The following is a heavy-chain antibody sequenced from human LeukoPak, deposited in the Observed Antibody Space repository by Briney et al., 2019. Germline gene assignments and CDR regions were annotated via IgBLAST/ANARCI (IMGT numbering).Heavy chain of an antibody. CDR2: INPNSGGT. V-gene: IGHV1-2*02. Sequence: ASVKVSCKASGYTFTSFGISWVRQAPGQGLEWMGWINPNSGGTNYAQKFQGRVTMTRDTSISTAYMELSRLRSDDTAVYYCARETSTRTSQWFGELLSIFDPCGQGTLVTVSS. CDR1: GYTFTSFG. D-gene: IGHD3-10*01. CDR3: ARETSTRTSQWFGELLSIFDP. J-gene: IGHJ5*02.